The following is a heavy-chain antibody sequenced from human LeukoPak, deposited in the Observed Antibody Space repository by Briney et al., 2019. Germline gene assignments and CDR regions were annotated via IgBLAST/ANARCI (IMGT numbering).Heavy chain of an antibody. CDR3: ARVPVYGQLDNYFDY. Sequence: ASVKVSCKASGYTFTGYYMHWVRQAPGQGLEWMGWINPNSGGTNYAQKFQGRVTMTRDTSISTAYMELSRLRSEDTAVYYCARVPVYGQLDNYFDYWGQGTLVTVSS. CDR1: GYTFTGYY. J-gene: IGHJ4*02. V-gene: IGHV1-2*02. D-gene: IGHD6-6*01. CDR2: INPNSGGT.